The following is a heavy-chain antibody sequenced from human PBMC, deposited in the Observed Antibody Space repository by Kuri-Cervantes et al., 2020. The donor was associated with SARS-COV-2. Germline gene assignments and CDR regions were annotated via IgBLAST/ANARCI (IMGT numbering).Heavy chain of an antibody. Sequence: GESLKISCAASGFTFSSYAMSWVRQAPGKGLEWVSAISGSGGSTYYADSVKGRFTISRDNAKNSLYLQMSSLRAEDTAVYYCARDPSYGSDYYYYMDVWGKGTTVAVSS. CDR1: GFTFSSYA. CDR3: ARDPSYGSDYYYYMDV. V-gene: IGHV3-23*01. CDR2: ISGSGGST. J-gene: IGHJ6*03. D-gene: IGHD6-25*01.